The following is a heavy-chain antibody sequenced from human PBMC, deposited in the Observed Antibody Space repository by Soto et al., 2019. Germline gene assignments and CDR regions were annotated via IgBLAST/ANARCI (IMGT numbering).Heavy chain of an antibody. Sequence: GGSLRLSCSASGFTFNSYAMHWVRQAPGKGLEYVSVISTNGGSTYYADSVKGRFTISRDNSMNTLYLQMSSLRPEDTAVYYCVREDAPGLGGYASSWGQGTLVTVSS. CDR1: GFTFNSYA. J-gene: IGHJ5*02. CDR3: VREDAPGLGGYASS. CDR2: ISTNGGST. D-gene: IGHD5-12*01. V-gene: IGHV3-64D*06.